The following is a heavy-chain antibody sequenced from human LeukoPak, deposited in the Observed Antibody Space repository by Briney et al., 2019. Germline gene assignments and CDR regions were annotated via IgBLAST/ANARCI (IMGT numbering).Heavy chain of an antibody. Sequence: GGSLRLSCAASGFTFSSYGMHWVRQAPGKGLEWVAVISYDGSNKYYADSVKGRFTISRDNSKNTLYLQMNSLRAEDTAVYYCAKEGSRWFGESDYYYMDVWGKGTTVTISS. V-gene: IGHV3-30*18. CDR2: ISYDGSNK. J-gene: IGHJ6*03. CDR1: GFTFSSYG. CDR3: AKEGSRWFGESDYYYMDV. D-gene: IGHD3-10*01.